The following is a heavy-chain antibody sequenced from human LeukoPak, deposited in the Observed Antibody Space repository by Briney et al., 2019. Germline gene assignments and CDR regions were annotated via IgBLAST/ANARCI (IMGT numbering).Heavy chain of an antibody. CDR3: ARGNWGSSY. D-gene: IGHD7-27*01. V-gene: IGHV4-34*01. Sequence: PSETLSLTCAVYGGSFSGYYWSWIRQPPGKGLEWIGEINHSGSTNYNPSLKSRVTISVDTSKNQFSLKLSSVTAADTAVYYCARGNWGSSYWGQGTLVTVSS. J-gene: IGHJ4*02. CDR2: INHSGST. CDR1: GGSFSGYY.